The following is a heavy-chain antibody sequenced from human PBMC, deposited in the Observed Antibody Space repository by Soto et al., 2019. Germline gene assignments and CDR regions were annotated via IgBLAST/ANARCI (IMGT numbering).Heavy chain of an antibody. Sequence: SETLALTCSVSRAFIYSGGFYYSWIRQPPGKGLEWLGYIFHSGSTLYTPSLRGRLTLSADTSRNQLSLHLTSVTAADTAVYYCVRGGIAGHWFDPWGQGILVTVSS. CDR2: IFHSGST. CDR3: VRGGIAGHWFDP. CDR1: RAFIYSGGFY. D-gene: IGHD2-21*01. J-gene: IGHJ5*02. V-gene: IGHV4-31*03.